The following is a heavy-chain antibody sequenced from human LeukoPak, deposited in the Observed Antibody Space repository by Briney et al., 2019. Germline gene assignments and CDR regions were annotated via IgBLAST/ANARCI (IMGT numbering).Heavy chain of an antibody. J-gene: IGHJ4*02. V-gene: IGHV3-21*01. CDR3: ARGREVAGIIDY. CDR1: GFTFSSYS. CDR2: ISSSSSYI. D-gene: IGHD6-19*01. Sequence: GGSLRLSCAASGFTFSSYSMNWVRQAPGKGLEWVSSISSSSSYIYYADSVKGRFTISRDNAKNSLYLQMNSLRAEDTAVYYCARGREVAGIIDYWGQGTLVTVSS.